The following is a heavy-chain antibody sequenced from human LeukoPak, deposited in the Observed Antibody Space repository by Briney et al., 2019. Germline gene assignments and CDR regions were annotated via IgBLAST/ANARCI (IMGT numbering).Heavy chain of an antibody. D-gene: IGHD2-15*01. CDR1: GFTFSSYA. Sequence: GGSLRLSCAASGFTFSSYAMSWVRQAPGKGLEWVSAISGSGGSTYYADSVKGRFTISTDNSKNTLYLQMNSLRAEDTAVYYCAKDSDIVVVVADFDYWGQGTLVTVSS. CDR2: ISGSGGST. J-gene: IGHJ4*02. CDR3: AKDSDIVVVVADFDY. V-gene: IGHV3-23*01.